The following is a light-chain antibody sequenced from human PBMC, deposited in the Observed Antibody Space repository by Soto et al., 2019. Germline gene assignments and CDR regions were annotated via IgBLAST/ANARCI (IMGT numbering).Light chain of an antibody. CDR3: QQYNAYSPWT. Sequence: DIQMTQSPSILSASVGDRVTITCRASQSISSWLAWYQQKPGKAPNLLIHKASHLESGVPSRFSGSGSGTEFTLTISCLQPDDFATYYCQQYNAYSPWTFGQGTKLDI. CDR2: KAS. CDR1: QSISSW. V-gene: IGKV1-5*03. J-gene: IGKJ1*01.